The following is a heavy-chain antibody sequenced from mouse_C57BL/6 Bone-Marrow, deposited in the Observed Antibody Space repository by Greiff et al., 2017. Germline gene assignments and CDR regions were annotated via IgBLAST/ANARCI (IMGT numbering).Heavy chain of an antibody. CDR3: ARLGDGYYRYAMDY. V-gene: IGHV1-4*01. J-gene: IGHJ4*01. CDR2: INPSSGYT. CDR1: GYTFTSYT. Sequence: VKLQQSGAELARPGASVKMSCKASGYTFTSYTMHWVKQRPGQGLEWIGYINPSSGYTKYNQTFKDKATLTADNSSSTAYMQLSSLTSEDSAVYYCARLGDGYYRYAMDYWGQGTSVTVSS. D-gene: IGHD2-3*01.